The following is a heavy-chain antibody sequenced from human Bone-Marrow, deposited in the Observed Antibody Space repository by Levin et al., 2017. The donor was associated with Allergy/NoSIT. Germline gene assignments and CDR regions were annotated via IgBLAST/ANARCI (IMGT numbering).Heavy chain of an antibody. D-gene: IGHD4-17*01. Sequence: GESLKISCAASGFTFSDAWMNWVRQAPGKGLEWVGRIKSKTNGGTTDYAAPVKGRFTISRDDASNTLYLQMNSLKIEDTAVYSCTTRPPPHGDYAQDFWGQGTLVPVSS. V-gene: IGHV3-15*01. CDR2: IKSKTNGGTT. CDR1: GFTFSDAW. J-gene: IGHJ4*02. CDR3: TTRPPPHGDYAQDF.